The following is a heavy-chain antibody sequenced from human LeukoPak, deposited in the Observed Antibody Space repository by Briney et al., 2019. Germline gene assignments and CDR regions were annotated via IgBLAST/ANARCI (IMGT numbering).Heavy chain of an antibody. J-gene: IGHJ5*02. CDR3: ARDLFVQQQLSFDP. D-gene: IGHD6-13*01. CDR1: GYTFTSYD. V-gene: IGHV1-8*01. Sequence: ASVKVSCKASGYTFTSYDINWVRQATGQGLEWMGCMNPNTGNTGYAQKFQGRVTMTRNTSISTAYMELSSLRSDDTAVYYCARDLFVQQQLSFDPWGQGTLVTVSS. CDR2: MNPNTGNT.